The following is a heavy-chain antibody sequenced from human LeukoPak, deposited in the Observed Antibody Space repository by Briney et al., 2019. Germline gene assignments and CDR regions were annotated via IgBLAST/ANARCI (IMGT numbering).Heavy chain of an antibody. CDR1: GFTFSSYS. J-gene: IGHJ3*02. Sequence: PGGSLSLSCATSGFTFSSYSMNWVRQAPGKGLEWVSSISSSSSYIYYADSVKGRFTISRDNAKNSLYLQMNSLRAEDTAVYYCARGTDGDYVGAFDIWGQGTMVTVSS. D-gene: IGHD4-17*01. CDR3: ARGTDGDYVGAFDI. V-gene: IGHV3-21*01. CDR2: ISSSSSYI.